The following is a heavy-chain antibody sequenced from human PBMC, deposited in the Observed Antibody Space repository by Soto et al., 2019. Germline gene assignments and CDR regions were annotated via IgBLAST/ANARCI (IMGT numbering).Heavy chain of an antibody. V-gene: IGHV3-53*01. Sequence: GGSLRLSCVVSGFSVSATSIFWVRQATGKGLEWVSLMHRGGSTDNADSVKGRFTTSRDKSKNTLYLQMNGLRVEDTAVYYCARVNTTLVDHLGCWGQGTLVTVSS. CDR2: MHRGGST. CDR1: GFSVSATS. J-gene: IGHJ4*02. CDR3: ARVNTTLVDHLGC. D-gene: IGHD5-18*01.